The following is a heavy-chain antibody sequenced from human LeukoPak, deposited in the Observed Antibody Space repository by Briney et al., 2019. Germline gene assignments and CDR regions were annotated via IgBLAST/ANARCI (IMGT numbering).Heavy chain of an antibody. CDR3: GGEQDRDPGGGTGGMDV. V-gene: IGHV4-31*03. D-gene: IGHD3-16*01. Sequence: PSQTLSLTCTVSGGSISSGGYYWSWIRQHPGKGLEWIGYIYYSGSTYYNPSLKSRVTISVDTSKNQFSLKLSSLTAADTAVYYGGGEQDRDPGGGTGGMDVWGQGTTVTVSS. J-gene: IGHJ6*02. CDR2: IYYSGST. CDR1: GGSISSGGYY.